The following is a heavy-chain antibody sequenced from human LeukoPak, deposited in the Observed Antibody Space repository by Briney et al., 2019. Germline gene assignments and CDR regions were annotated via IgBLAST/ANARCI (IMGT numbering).Heavy chain of an antibody. CDR1: GGSISSGDYY. J-gene: IGHJ4*02. D-gene: IGHD4-23*01. Sequence: SETLSLTCTVSGGSISSGDYYWSWIRQPPGKRLEWIGYIYYSGSTYYNPSLKSRVTISVDTSKNQFSLKLSSVTAADTAVYYCARDLRVGDYGGYSGYWGQGTLVTVSS. V-gene: IGHV4-30-4*08. CDR3: ARDLRVGDYGGYSGY. CDR2: IYYSGST.